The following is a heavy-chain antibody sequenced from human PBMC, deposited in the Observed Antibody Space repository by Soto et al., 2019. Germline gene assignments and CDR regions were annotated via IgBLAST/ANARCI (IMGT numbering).Heavy chain of an antibody. J-gene: IGHJ6*02. D-gene: IGHD4-17*01. Sequence: ASVQVSCKASGYTFTSYYMHWVRQAPGQGLEWMGIINPSGGSTSYAQKFQGRVTMTRDTSTSTVYMGLSSRRSEDTAVYYCASSLYGAYANGPGYYYYGMDVWGQGTTVTVSS. CDR3: ASSLYGAYANGPGYYYYGMDV. V-gene: IGHV1-46*01. CDR1: GYTFTSYY. CDR2: INPSGGST.